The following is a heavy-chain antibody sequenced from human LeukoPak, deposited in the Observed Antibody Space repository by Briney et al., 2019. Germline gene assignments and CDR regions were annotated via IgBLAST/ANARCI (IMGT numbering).Heavy chain of an antibody. Sequence: PGGSLRLSCAASGFTFSSYWMSWVRQAPGKGLEWVANIKQDGSEKYYVDSVKGRFTISRDNAKNSLYLQMNSLRAEDTAVYYCAREVGSGGSHGFDYWGQGTLVTVSS. D-gene: IGHD2-15*01. CDR3: AREVGSGGSHGFDY. J-gene: IGHJ4*02. CDR1: GFTFSSYW. CDR2: IKQDGSEK. V-gene: IGHV3-7*01.